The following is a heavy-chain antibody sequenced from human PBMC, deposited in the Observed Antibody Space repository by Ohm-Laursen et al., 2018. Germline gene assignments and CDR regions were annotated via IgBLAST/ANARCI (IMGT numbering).Heavy chain of an antibody. Sequence: SLRLSCTASGFTFSSYWMSWVRQAPGKGLEWVANIKQDGSEKHYVDSLKGRFTISRDNAKNTLYLQMNSLRAEDTAVYYCARGSLNGLDVWGQGTTVTVSS. V-gene: IGHV3-7*01. CDR1: GFTFSSYW. CDR3: ARGSLNGLDV. J-gene: IGHJ6*02. CDR2: IKQDGSEK. D-gene: IGHD3-16*01.